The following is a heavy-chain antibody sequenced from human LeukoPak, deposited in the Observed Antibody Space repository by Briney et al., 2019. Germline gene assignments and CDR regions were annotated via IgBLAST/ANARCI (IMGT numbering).Heavy chain of an antibody. Sequence: PSETLSLTCAVYGGSFSGYYWSWIRQPPGKGLEWIGEINHSGSTNYNPSLKSRVTISVDTSKNQFSLKLSSVTAADTAVYYCARRLGTTVTTYKDLYYFDYWGQGTLVTVSS. J-gene: IGHJ4*02. D-gene: IGHD4-17*01. V-gene: IGHV4-34*01. CDR1: GGSFSGYY. CDR3: ARRLGTTVTTYKDLYYFDY. CDR2: INHSGST.